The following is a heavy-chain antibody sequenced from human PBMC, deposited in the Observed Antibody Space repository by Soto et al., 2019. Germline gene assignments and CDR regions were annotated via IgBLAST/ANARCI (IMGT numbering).Heavy chain of an antibody. D-gene: IGHD6-13*01. CDR1: GGSISSSNW. CDR2: IYHSGST. CDR3: ARVPIRSSWPPGYYYYGMDV. V-gene: IGHV4-4*02. J-gene: IGHJ6*02. Sequence: SETLSLTCAVSGGSISSSNWWSWVRQPPGKGLEWIGEIYHSGSTNYNPSLKSRVTISVDKSKNQFSLKLSSVTAADTAVYYCARVPIRSSWPPGYYYYGMDVWGQGTTVTVYS.